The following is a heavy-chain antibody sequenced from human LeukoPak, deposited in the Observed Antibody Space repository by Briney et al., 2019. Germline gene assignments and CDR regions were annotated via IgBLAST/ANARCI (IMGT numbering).Heavy chain of an antibody. D-gene: IGHD2-2*01. J-gene: IGHJ4*02. CDR1: GGAFSNHF. CDR2: INDSGST. CDR3: ARGQYCSTTTCYSARRYFDF. Sequence: NPSETLSLTCAVSGGAFSNHFWTWIRQPPGKGLEWIAEINDSGSTNSNSSLRSRVAISLDTSKNQFSLRLTSVTAADTAVYYCARGQYCSTTTCYSARRYFDFWGQGTLVTVSS. V-gene: IGHV4-34*01.